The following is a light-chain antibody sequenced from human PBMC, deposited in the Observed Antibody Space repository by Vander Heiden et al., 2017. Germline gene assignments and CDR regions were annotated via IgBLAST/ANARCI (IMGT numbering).Light chain of an antibody. CDR1: QRVLYGPNNKNY. Sequence: DIVMTQSPDPLAVSLGGRATIHCQSRQRVLYGPNNKNYLAWYQQKPGQPPKLLIYGASARDSGVPDRFSGSGSGTDFTLTISSLEAEDVAVYYCQQCGSAPHTFGQGTKLEIK. V-gene: IGKV4-1*01. CDR2: GAS. CDR3: QQCGSAPHT. J-gene: IGKJ2*01.